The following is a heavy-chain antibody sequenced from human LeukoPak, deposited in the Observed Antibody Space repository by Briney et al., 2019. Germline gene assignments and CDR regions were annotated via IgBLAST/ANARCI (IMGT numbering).Heavy chain of an antibody. CDR2: IYQSGIT. V-gene: IGHV4-4*02. D-gene: IGHD4-23*01. CDR1: GASITNNNW. Sequence: SETLSLTCTVSGASITNNNWWTWVRQPPGKGLEWIGEIYQSGITHYNPSLKSRVTISGDKSKNQFSLKLSSVTAADTAVYYCAEGGNNDYWGQGTLVTVSS. J-gene: IGHJ4*02. CDR3: AEGGNNDY.